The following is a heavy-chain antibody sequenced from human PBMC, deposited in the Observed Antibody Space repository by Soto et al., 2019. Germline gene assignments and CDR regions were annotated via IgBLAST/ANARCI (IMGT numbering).Heavy chain of an antibody. CDR2: IKTDGSFT. Sequence: PGGSLRLSCAASEFTFSKHWMHWVRQAPGKGLVWVSHIKTDGSFTRDADSLKGRFTISRDNARNTLYLQMNGLRAEDTAIYYCVRDNNWSLDYWGQGTLVTVSS. CDR1: EFTFSKHW. D-gene: IGHD1-1*01. J-gene: IGHJ4*02. CDR3: VRDNNWSLDY. V-gene: IGHV3-74*01.